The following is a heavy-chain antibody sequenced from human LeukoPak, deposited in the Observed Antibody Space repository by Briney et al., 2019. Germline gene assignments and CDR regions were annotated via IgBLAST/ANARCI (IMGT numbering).Heavy chain of an antibody. J-gene: IGHJ2*01. Sequence: SQTLSLTCTVSGGSISSGGGYYWSWIRQHPGKGLEWIGYIYYSGTTYYNPSLKSRITISVDTSKNQFSLRLSSVTAADTAVYYCARGIGYYYDSSDSPPAYRYFDLWGRGTLVTVSS. CDR2: IYYSGTT. V-gene: IGHV4-31*03. D-gene: IGHD3-22*01. CDR3: ARGIGYYYDSSDSPPAYRYFDL. CDR1: GGSISSGGGYY.